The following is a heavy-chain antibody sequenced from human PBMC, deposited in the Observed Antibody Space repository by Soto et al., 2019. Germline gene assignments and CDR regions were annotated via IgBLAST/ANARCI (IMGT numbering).Heavy chain of an antibody. Sequence: EVQLVESGGGLVKPGGSLRLSCAASGFTFSSYSMNWVRQAPGKGLEWVSSISSSSSYIYYADSVKGRFTITRDNAKNSLYLQMNSLRAEDTAVYFCASVITGALEYWGQGTLVPVSS. CDR3: ASVITGALEY. CDR1: GFTFSSYS. D-gene: IGHD7-27*01. J-gene: IGHJ4*02. CDR2: ISSSSSYI. V-gene: IGHV3-21*01.